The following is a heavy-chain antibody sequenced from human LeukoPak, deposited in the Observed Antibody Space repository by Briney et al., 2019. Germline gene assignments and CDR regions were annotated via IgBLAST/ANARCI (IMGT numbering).Heavy chain of an antibody. Sequence: GGSLRLSCAASGFTFSSYSMNWVRQAPGKGLEWVSYISSSSSTIYYADSVKGRFTISRDNAKNSLYLQMNSLRAEDTAVYYCASLQQLAAGDFDYWGQGTLVTVSS. CDR1: GFTFSSYS. CDR2: ISSSSSTI. V-gene: IGHV3-48*04. J-gene: IGHJ4*02. D-gene: IGHD6-13*01. CDR3: ASLQQLAAGDFDY.